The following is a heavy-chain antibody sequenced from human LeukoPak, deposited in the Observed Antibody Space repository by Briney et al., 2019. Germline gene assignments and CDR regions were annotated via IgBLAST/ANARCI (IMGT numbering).Heavy chain of an antibody. CDR3: ARGSEMVRGARHYNWLDP. V-gene: IGHV4-34*01. CDR1: GGSVSGYY. CDR2: INHSGTT. Sequence: SETLSLTCAVYGGSVSGYYWSWIRQPPGKGPEWIGEINHSGTTNYKSSFKSRVTISVDMSKNQISLKLSSVTAADTALYYCARGSEMVRGARHYNWLDPWGLGSLVTVSS. D-gene: IGHD3-10*01. J-gene: IGHJ5*02.